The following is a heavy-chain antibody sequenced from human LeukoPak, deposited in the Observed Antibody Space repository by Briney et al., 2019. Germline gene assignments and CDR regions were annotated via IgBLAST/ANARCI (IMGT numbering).Heavy chain of an antibody. CDR3: ARERSGKNQNYYYYYMDV. CDR2: IYHSGNT. Sequence: PSGTLSLTCAVSGGSISNNNWWSWVRQPPGKGLEWIGEIYHSGNTNYNPSLKSRVTMSVDTSKNQFSLKLSSVTAADTAVYYCARERSGKNQNYYYYYMDVWGKGTTVTVSS. V-gene: IGHV4-4*02. J-gene: IGHJ6*03. CDR1: GGSISNNNW. D-gene: IGHD1-14*01.